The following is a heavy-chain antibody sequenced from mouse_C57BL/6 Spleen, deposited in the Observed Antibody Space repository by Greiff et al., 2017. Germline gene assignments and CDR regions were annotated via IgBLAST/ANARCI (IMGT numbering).Heavy chain of an antibody. CDR3: ARQYYYGSSFYFDY. CDR1: GFAFSSSC. J-gene: IGHJ2*01. V-gene: IGHV5-6*01. CDR2: ISSGGGYT. Sequence: EVQLVESGGDLVKPGGSLKLSCAASGFAFSSSCMSWVRQTPDKRLEWVATISSGGGYTYYPDSVKGRFTISRDNAKNTLYLQMSSLKSDDTAMYDCARQYYYGSSFYFDYWGQGTTLTVSS. D-gene: IGHD1-1*01.